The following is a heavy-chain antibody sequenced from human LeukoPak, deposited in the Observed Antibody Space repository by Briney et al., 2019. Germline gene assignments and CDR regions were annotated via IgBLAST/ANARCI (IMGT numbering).Heavy chain of an antibody. D-gene: IGHD3-9*01. Sequence: HPGGSLRLSCAASGFTFSSYAMSWVRQVPGKGLEWVSAISGSAGHTSYADSVKGRFTSSRDNSESTLYLQMNSLRAEDTAVYYCAKGDPPTYYDILTGQDYWGQGTLVTVS. V-gene: IGHV3-23*01. J-gene: IGHJ4*02. CDR2: ISGSAGHT. CDR3: AKGDPPTYYDILTGQDY. CDR1: GFTFSSYA.